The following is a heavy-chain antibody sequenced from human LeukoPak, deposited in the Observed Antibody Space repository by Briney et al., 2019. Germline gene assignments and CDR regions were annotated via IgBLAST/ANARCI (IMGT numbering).Heavy chain of an antibody. D-gene: IGHD6-19*01. V-gene: IGHV3-21*01. CDR3: ARHGAVAGFDY. J-gene: IGHJ4*02. CDR1: GFTFSSYS. CDR2: ISSSSSYI. Sequence: GGSLRLSCAASGFTFSSYSMNWVRQAPGKGLEWVSSISSSSSYIYYADSVKGRFTISRDNAKNSLYLQVNSLRAEDTAVYYCARHGAVAGFDYWAREPWSPSPQ.